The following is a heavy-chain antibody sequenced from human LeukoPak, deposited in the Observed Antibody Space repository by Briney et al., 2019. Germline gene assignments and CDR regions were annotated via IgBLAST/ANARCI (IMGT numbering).Heavy chain of an antibody. CDR3: ARRRRRTVTTSGWFDP. D-gene: IGHD4-11*01. CDR1: GGSFSGYY. J-gene: IGHJ5*02. V-gene: IGHV4-34*01. CDR2: INHSGST. Sequence: PSETLSLTCAVYGGSFSGYYWSWIRQPPGKGLEWIGEINHSGSTNYNPSLKSRVTISVDTSKNQFSLKLSSVTAADTAVYYCARRRRRTVTTSGWFDPWGQGTLVTVSS.